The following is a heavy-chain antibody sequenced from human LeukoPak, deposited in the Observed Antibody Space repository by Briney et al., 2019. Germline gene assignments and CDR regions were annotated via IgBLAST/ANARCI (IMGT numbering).Heavy chain of an antibody. CDR2: IYHSGST. V-gene: IGHV4-38-2*02. Sequence: SETLSLTCTVSGYSISSGYYWGWIRQPPGKGLEWIGSIYHSGSTYYNPSLKSRVTISVDRSKNQFSLKLSSVTAADTAVYYCARSASYSSSSFGYYYMDVWGKGTTVTVSS. CDR1: GYSISSGYY. J-gene: IGHJ6*03. CDR3: ARSASYSSSSFGYYYMDV. D-gene: IGHD6-13*01.